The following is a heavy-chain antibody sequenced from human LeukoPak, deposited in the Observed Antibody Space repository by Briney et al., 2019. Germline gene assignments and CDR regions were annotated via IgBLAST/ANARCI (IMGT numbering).Heavy chain of an antibody. V-gene: IGHV1-18*01. CDR2: ISAYNGNT. CDR3: ARGPVLRFLEWLLSPDY. CDR1: GYTFTSYG. Sequence: GASVKVSCKASGYTFTSYGISWVRQAPGQGLEWMGWISAYNGNTNYAQKLQGRVTMTTDASTSTAYMELRSLRSDDTAVYYCARGPVLRFLEWLLSPDYWGQGTLVTVSS. J-gene: IGHJ4*02. D-gene: IGHD3-3*01.